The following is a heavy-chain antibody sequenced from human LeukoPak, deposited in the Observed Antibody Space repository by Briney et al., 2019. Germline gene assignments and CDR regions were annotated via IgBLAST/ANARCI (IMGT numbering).Heavy chain of an antibody. CDR3: AREPIYGLNFDY. D-gene: IGHD2/OR15-2a*01. V-gene: IGHV3-21*01. Sequence: AGGSLRLSCAASGFTFSTYSMNWVRQAPGKGLEWVSSISSSGSYIYYADSVKGRFTISRDNANKSLYLQLNSLRAEDTAVYFCAREPIYGLNFDYWGQGTLVTVSS. J-gene: IGHJ4*02. CDR2: ISSSGSYI. CDR1: GFTFSTYS.